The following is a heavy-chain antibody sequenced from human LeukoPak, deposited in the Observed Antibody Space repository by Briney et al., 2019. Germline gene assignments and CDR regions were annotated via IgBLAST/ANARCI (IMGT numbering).Heavy chain of an antibody. D-gene: IGHD3-22*01. J-gene: IGHJ4*02. CDR1: GFTFSSYW. V-gene: IGHV3-7*01. CDR2: IKQDGSEK. CDR3: VRSRGPSYYYDSSGYPSGY. Sequence: PGGSLRLSCAASGFTFSSYWMSWVRQAPGKGLEWVANIKQDGSEKYYVDSVKGRFTISRDNAKNSLYLQMNSLRAEDTAVYYCVRSRGPSYYYDSSGYPSGYWGQGTLVTVSS.